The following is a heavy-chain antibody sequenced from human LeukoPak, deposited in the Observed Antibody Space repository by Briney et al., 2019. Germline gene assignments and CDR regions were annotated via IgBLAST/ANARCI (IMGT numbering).Heavy chain of an antibody. Sequence: GGSLRLSCAASGFTFSSYAMHWVRQAPGKGLEWVAVISYDGSNKYYADSVKGRFTISRDNSKSTLYLQMNSLRAEDTAVYYCARGITGYSSSSWGQGTLVTVSS. CDR1: GFTFSSYA. CDR2: ISYDGSNK. V-gene: IGHV3-30-3*01. J-gene: IGHJ5*02. D-gene: IGHD6-13*01. CDR3: ARGITGYSSSS.